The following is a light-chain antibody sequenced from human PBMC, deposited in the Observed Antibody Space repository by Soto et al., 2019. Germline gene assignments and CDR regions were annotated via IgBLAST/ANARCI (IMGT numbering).Light chain of an antibody. CDR3: QSYDTSLSDVL. CDR1: SSNIGAGHH. Sequence: QSVLTQPPSVSRAPGQRVTVSCTGSSSNIGAGHHVHWYQQLPGTAPKLLIYNNDNRPSGVPDRFPGSKSGTSASLAISGLQAEDEAEYYCQSYDTSLSDVLFGGGTKLTVL. J-gene: IGLJ2*01. CDR2: NND. V-gene: IGLV1-40*01.